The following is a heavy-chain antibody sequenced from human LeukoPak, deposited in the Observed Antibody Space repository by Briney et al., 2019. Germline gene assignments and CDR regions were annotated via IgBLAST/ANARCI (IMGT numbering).Heavy chain of an antibody. Sequence: GGSLRLSCAASGSTFSSYAMHWVRQAPGKGLEWVAVISYDGSNKYYADSVKGRFTISRDNSKNTLYLQMNSLRAEDTAVYYCARDHGGGSYFDYWGQGTLVTVSS. CDR3: ARDHGGGSYFDY. V-gene: IGHV3-30*04. D-gene: IGHD2-15*01. CDR1: GSTFSSYA. J-gene: IGHJ4*02. CDR2: ISYDGSNK.